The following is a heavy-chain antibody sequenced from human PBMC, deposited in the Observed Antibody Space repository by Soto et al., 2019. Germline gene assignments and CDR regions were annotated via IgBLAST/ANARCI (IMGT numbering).Heavy chain of an antibody. J-gene: IGHJ4*02. CDR3: AKGSVGLRRYYFDY. V-gene: IGHV3-23*01. CDR2: ISGSGGST. CDR1: GFTFSSYA. D-gene: IGHD4-17*01. Sequence: EVQLLESGGGLVQPGGSLRLSCVASGFTFSSYAMSWVRQAPGKWLEWVSAISGSGGSTYYADSVKGRFTISRDNSKNTLYLQMNSLGAEDTAVYYCAKGSVGLRRYYFDYWGQGALVTVSS.